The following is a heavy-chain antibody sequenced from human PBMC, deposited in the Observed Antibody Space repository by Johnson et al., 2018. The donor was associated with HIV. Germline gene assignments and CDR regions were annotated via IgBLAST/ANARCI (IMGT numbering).Heavy chain of an antibody. Sequence: VQLVESGGGVVRPGESLRLSCATSGFNFDEYGMSWVRQAPGKGPEWVAGINWNGGSKGYGDSVKGRFTISRDNAKNSLFLQMNSLRAEDTALYYCAKDLINSGIDPQAFDIWGQGTMVSVSS. D-gene: IGHD1-26*01. CDR2: INWNGGSK. CDR3: AKDLINSGIDPQAFDI. V-gene: IGHV3-20*04. J-gene: IGHJ3*02. CDR1: GFNFDEYG.